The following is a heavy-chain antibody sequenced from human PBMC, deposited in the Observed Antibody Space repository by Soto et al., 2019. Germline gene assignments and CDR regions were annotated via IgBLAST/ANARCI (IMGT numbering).Heavy chain of an antibody. CDR1: GGSISSYY. Sequence: SETLSLTCTVSGGSISSYYCSWIRQSAGKGLEWIGRIDTSGTTNYNPSLRSRVTMSVDASKNQFSLNLSSVTAADTAVYFCARGPRGYVYYHGMDVWVQGTTVTVSS. V-gene: IGHV4-4*07. CDR3: ARGPRGYVYYHGMDV. D-gene: IGHD3-10*01. CDR2: IDTSGTT. J-gene: IGHJ6*02.